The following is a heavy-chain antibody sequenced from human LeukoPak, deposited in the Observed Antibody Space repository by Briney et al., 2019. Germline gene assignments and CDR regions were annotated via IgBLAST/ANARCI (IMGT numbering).Heavy chain of an antibody. CDR3: ARAARQGFTMIVVPFFYFDL. V-gene: IGHV4-31*03. Sequence: PSETLSLTCTVSGGSISSGASDWGWIRQHPKRGLEWVGYINHSGSTYYNPSLGSRVTMSVDTFKNQFSLKLSSVTAADSAVYYCARAARQGFTMIVVPFFYFDLWGRGTLVTVSS. J-gene: IGHJ2*01. CDR1: GGSISSGASD. CDR2: INHSGST. D-gene: IGHD3-22*01.